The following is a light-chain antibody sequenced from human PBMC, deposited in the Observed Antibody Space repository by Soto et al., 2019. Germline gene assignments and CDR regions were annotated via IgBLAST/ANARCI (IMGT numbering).Light chain of an antibody. J-gene: IGKJ4*01. V-gene: IGKV1-12*01. CDR2: AAI. CDR1: QDIDSW. CDR3: QQGNSFPLT. Sequence: DIQMTQSPSSVSAAIGDRVTITCRASQDIDSWLAWFQQKSGEAPRLLIYAAISLHSGVPTRFSGAGSGTDFSLTISSLQPEYFATYFCQQGNSFPLTFGGGTKVEIK.